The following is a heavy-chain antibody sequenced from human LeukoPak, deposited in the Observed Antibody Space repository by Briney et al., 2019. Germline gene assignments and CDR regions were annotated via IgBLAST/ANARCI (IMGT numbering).Heavy chain of an antibody. CDR3: AKAHYYDSSGYYGY. CDR2: ISGSGGST. V-gene: IGHV3-23*01. J-gene: IGHJ4*02. D-gene: IGHD3-22*01. Sequence: GGSLRLSRAASGFTFSSYAMSWVRQAPGKGLEWVSAISGSGGSTYYADSVKGRLTISRDNSKNTLYLQMNSLRAEDTAVYYCAKAHYYDSSGYYGYWGQGTLVTVSS. CDR1: GFTFSSYA.